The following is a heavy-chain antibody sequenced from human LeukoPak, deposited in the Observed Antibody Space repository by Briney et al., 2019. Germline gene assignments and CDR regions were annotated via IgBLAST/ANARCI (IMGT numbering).Heavy chain of an antibody. CDR1: GFTFDDYA. J-gene: IGHJ4*02. CDR3: AKDISPSIVGATHFDY. V-gene: IGHV3-9*01. CDR2: ISWNSGSI. D-gene: IGHD1-26*01. Sequence: PGGSLRMFCAASGFTFDDYAMHWVRQAPGNGLAPVSGISWNSGSIGYADSVKGRFTISRDNAKNSLYLQMNSLRAEDTALYYCAKDISPSIVGATHFDYWGQGTLVTVSS.